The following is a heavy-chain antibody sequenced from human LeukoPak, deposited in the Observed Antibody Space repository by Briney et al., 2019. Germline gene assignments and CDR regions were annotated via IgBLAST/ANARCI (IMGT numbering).Heavy chain of an antibody. CDR1: GYTFTSYG. V-gene: IGHV1-18*01. Sequence: ASVKVSCKASGYTFTSYGISWVRQAPGQGLEWMGWTSAYNGNTNYAQKFQGRVTMTTDTSTSTAYMELRSLRSDDTAVYYCARVASVPAAPAGYYYYMDVWGKGTTVTVSS. J-gene: IGHJ6*03. CDR3: ARVASVPAAPAGYYYYMDV. CDR2: TSAYNGNT. D-gene: IGHD2-2*01.